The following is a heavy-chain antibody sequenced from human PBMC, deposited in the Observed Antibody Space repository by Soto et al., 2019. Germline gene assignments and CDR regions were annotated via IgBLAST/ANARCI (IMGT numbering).Heavy chain of an antibody. CDR2: IIHIFGTA. V-gene: IGHV1-69*13. Sequence: EASVQVSCKASGGTFSSYAISWVRQAPGQGLEWMGGIIHIFGTANYAQKFQGRVTITADESTSTAYMELSGLRSEDTAVYDCAGRGKYSSGWYRGGYNWFDPWGQGTLVTVSS. CDR3: AGRGKYSSGWYRGGYNWFDP. CDR1: GGTFSSYA. J-gene: IGHJ5*02. D-gene: IGHD6-19*01.